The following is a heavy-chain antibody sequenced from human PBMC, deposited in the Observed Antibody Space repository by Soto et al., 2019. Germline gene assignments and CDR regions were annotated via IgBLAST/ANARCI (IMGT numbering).Heavy chain of an antibody. J-gene: IGHJ6*02. CDR1: GFIFRRYW. CDR3: ARVVRGIMAFYYYYGMDV. D-gene: IGHD3-16*01. CDR2: IKLDGREK. V-gene: IGHV3-7*01. Sequence: PGGSLRLSCSASGFIFRRYWMAWVRQAPGKGLEWVATIKLDGREKNYLDSVQGRFTISRDNSKNTLYLQMNSLRAEDTAVYYCARVVRGIMAFYYYYGMDVWGQGTTVTVSS.